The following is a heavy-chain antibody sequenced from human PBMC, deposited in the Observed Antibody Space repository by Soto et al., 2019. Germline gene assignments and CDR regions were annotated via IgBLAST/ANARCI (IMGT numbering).Heavy chain of an antibody. V-gene: IGHV4-4*02. CDR2: IYHSGST. Sequence: SETVSLTCAVSGGSISSSNWWSWVRQPPGKGLEWIGEIYHSGSTNYNPSLKSRVTISVDKSKNQFSLKLSSVTAADTAVYYCARDFQRYYGSGSYSIYYYYYYGMDVWGQGTTVTVSS. J-gene: IGHJ6*02. CDR3: ARDFQRYYGSGSYSIYYYYYYGMDV. CDR1: GGSISSSNW. D-gene: IGHD3-10*01.